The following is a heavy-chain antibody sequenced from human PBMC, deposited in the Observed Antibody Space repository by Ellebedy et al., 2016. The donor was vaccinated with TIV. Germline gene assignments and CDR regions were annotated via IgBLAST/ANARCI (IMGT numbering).Heavy chain of an antibody. D-gene: IGHD5-12*01. CDR1: GYTFTSYA. Sequence: ASVKVSCXASGYTFTSYAMHWVRQAPGQRLEWMGWINAGNGNTKYSQKFQGRVTITRDTSASTAYMELRSLRSDDTAVYYCAAVFGRYSGYDYPFDYWGQGTLVTVSS. J-gene: IGHJ4*02. CDR2: INAGNGNT. V-gene: IGHV1-3*01. CDR3: AAVFGRYSGYDYPFDY.